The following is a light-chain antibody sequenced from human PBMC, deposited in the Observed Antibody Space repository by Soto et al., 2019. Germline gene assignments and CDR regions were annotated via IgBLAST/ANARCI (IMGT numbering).Light chain of an antibody. CDR3: CSYAGSSTFVV. J-gene: IGLJ2*01. Sequence: QSVLTQPASVSGSPGQSITISCTGTSSDVGSYNLVSWYQQHPGKAPKLMIYEGSKRPSGFSNRCSGSKSGNTASLTISGLQAEDEADYYCCSYAGSSTFVVFGGRTQLTVL. CDR2: EGS. CDR1: SSDVGSYNL. V-gene: IGLV2-23*03.